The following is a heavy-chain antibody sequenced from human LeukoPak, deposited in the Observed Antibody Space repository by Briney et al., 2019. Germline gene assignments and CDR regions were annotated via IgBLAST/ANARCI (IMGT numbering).Heavy chain of an antibody. Sequence: GGSLRLSCAASGFTFSSYEMNWVRQAPGKGLEWVSYISSDAASIYYADSVRGRFTISRDNAKNSLFLQVYSLRDEDTAVYYCARGMNGVGGYDILIDYWGQGTLVTASS. V-gene: IGHV3-48*03. CDR2: ISSDAASI. CDR3: ARGMNGVGGYDILIDY. CDR1: GFTFSSYE. D-gene: IGHD3-9*01. J-gene: IGHJ4*02.